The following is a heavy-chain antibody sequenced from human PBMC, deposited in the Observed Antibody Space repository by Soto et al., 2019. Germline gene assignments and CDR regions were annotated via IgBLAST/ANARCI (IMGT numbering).Heavy chain of an antibody. Sequence: PGGSLRLSCAASGFTFSDYYMSWIRQAPGKGLEWVSYISSSSSKIYYADSVKGRFTISRDNDKNSLYLQMNSLRDEDTAVYYCARAYGGYVGYFDYWGQGTLVTVSS. CDR1: GFTFSDYY. J-gene: IGHJ4*02. CDR3: ARAYGGYVGYFDY. V-gene: IGHV3-11*04. CDR2: ISSSSSKI. D-gene: IGHD5-12*01.